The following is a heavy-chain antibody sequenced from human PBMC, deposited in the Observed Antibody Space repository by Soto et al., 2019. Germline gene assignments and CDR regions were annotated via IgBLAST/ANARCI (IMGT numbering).Heavy chain of an antibody. CDR3: ASAPLVTYASGKPLPKY. CDR2: IYSGGST. D-gene: IGHD3-10*01. V-gene: IGHV3-66*01. J-gene: IGHJ4*02. Sequence: GGSLRLSCAASGFSVSSNFMIWVRQAPGKGLEWVSVIYSGGSTYYADSVKGRFTISRDNSKNTLYLQMNSLRAEDTVLYYCASAPLVTYASGKPLPKYWGQGTLVTVSS. CDR1: GFSVSSNF.